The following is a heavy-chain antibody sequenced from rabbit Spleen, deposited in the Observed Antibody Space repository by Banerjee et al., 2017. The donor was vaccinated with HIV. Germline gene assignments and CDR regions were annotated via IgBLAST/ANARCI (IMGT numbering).Heavy chain of an antibody. D-gene: IGHD6-1*01. CDR1: GFDFSHYG. CDR2: IDPVFGST. J-gene: IGHJ4*01. CDR3: VRDQAHMLDL. V-gene: IGHV1S7*01. Sequence: QLEESGGGLVQPGGSLKLSCKATGFDFSHYGVSWVRQAPGKGLEWIGYIDPVFGSTHYATWVNGRFTISSHNAQNTLYLQLNSLTAADTATYFCVRDQAHMLDLWGQGTLVTVS.